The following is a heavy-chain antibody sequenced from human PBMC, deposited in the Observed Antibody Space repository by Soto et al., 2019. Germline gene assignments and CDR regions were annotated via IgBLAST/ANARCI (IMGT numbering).Heavy chain of an antibody. CDR1: GFTFSSYA. CDR3: AKVSDYIWGSYRSYFDY. J-gene: IGHJ4*02. Sequence: EVQLLESGGGLVQPGGSLRLSCAASGFTFSSYAMSWVRQAPGKGLEWVSAISGSGGSTYYADSVKGRFTISRDNSKNTLYLQMNSLRAEDTAVYYCAKVSDYIWGSYRSYFDYWGQGTLVTVSS. V-gene: IGHV3-23*01. D-gene: IGHD3-16*02. CDR2: ISGSGGST.